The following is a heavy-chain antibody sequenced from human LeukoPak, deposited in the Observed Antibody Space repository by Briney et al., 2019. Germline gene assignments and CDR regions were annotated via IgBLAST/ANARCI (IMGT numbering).Heavy chain of an antibody. J-gene: IGHJ4*02. D-gene: IGHD3-10*02. CDR3: ARGVFGEYPFDY. CDR1: GGFISSYY. Sequence: PSETLSLTCTVPGGFISSYYWSWIRQPPGKELEWIGYIYYSGSTNYNPSLKSRVTISVDTSKNQFSLKLSSVTAADTAVYYCARGVFGEYPFDYWGQGTLVTVSS. CDR2: IYYSGST. V-gene: IGHV4-59*01.